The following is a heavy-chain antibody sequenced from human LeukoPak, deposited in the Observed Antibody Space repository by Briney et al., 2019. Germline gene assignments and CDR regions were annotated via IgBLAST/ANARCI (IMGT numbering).Heavy chain of an antibody. D-gene: IGHD2-2*01. Sequence: GGSLRLSCAASGFTFSSYGMPWVRQAPGKGLEWVAVISYDGSNKYYADSVKGRFTISRDNSKNTLYLQMNSLRAEDTAVYYCAKARDIVVVPAATQLRYNWFDPWGQGTLVTVSS. CDR3: AKARDIVVVPAATQLRYNWFDP. V-gene: IGHV3-30*18. J-gene: IGHJ5*02. CDR1: GFTFSSYG. CDR2: ISYDGSNK.